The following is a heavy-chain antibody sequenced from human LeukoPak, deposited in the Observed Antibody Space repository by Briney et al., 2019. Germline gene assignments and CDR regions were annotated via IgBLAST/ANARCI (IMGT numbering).Heavy chain of an antibody. V-gene: IGHV1-2*02. CDR3: ARGGVVVPAAIGYYYYGMDV. J-gene: IGHJ6*02. Sequence: GASVTVSCMASGYTFTGYYMHWVRQAPGQGLEWMGWINPNSGGTNYAQKFQGRVTMTRDTSISTAYMELSRLRSDDTAVYYCARGGVVVPAAIGYYYYGMDVWGQGTTVTVSS. D-gene: IGHD2-2*01. CDR1: GYTFTGYY. CDR2: INPNSGGT.